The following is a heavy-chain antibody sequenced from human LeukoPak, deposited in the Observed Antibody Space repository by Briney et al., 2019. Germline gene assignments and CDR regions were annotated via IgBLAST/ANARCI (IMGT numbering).Heavy chain of an antibody. Sequence: PSETLSLTCAVYGGSFSGYYWSWIRQPPGKGLEWIGEINHSGSTNYNPSLKSRVTISVDTSKNQFSLKLSSVTAADTAVYYCARGSRMVRGIIHWFDPWGQGTLVTVSS. CDR3: ARGSRMVRGIIHWFDP. V-gene: IGHV4-34*01. CDR1: GGSFSGYY. J-gene: IGHJ5*02. D-gene: IGHD3-10*01. CDR2: INHSGST.